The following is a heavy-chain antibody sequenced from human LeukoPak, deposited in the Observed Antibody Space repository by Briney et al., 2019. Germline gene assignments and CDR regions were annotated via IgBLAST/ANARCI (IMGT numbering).Heavy chain of an antibody. D-gene: IGHD2-15*01. J-gene: IGHJ6*02. Sequence: ASVKVSCKASGYTFTSYGISWVRQAPGQGLEWMGWISAYNGNTNYAQKLQGRVTMTTDTSTSTAYMELRSLRSDDTAVYYCARDPTYCSGGSCYYTGYYYYGMDVWGQGTTVTVSS. CDR1: GYTFTSYG. CDR2: ISAYNGNT. V-gene: IGHV1-18*01. CDR3: ARDPTYCSGGSCYYTGYYYYGMDV.